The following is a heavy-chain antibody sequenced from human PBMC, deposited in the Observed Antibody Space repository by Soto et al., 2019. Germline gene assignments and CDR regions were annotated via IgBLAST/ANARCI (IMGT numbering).Heavy chain of an antibody. J-gene: IGHJ4*02. V-gene: IGHV4-4*02. CDR1: GGSFTSNNW. CDR3: ASRAPGTSVDY. CDR2: IYRTGST. Sequence: QVQLQESGPGLVKPSGTLSLTCAVSGGSFTSNNWWTWVRQPPGQGLEWIGEIYRTGSTNYNPSLKSRVTISLDKSENQFSLKATSLTAADTAVYYCASRAPGTSVDYWGQGTLVTVSS. D-gene: IGHD1-7*01.